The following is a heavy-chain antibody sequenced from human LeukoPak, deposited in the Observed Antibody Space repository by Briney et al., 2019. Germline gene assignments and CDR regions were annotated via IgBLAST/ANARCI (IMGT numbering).Heavy chain of an antibody. Sequence: GGSLRLSCAASGFTFSSYAMSWVRQAPGKGLEWVANIKQDGSEKYYVDSVKGRFTISRDNAKNSLYLQMNSLRAEDTAVYYCARDGKLDYYYYMDVWGKGTTVTVSS. CDR3: ARDGKLDYYYYMDV. CDR2: IKQDGSEK. D-gene: IGHD1-1*01. V-gene: IGHV3-7*01. J-gene: IGHJ6*03. CDR1: GFTFSSYA.